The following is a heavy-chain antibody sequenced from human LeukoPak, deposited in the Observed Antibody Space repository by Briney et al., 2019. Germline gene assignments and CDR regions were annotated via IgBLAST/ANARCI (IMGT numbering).Heavy chain of an antibody. V-gene: IGHV1-2*06. CDR1: GYTFTGYY. Sequence: ASVKVSCKASGYTFTGYYMHWVRQAPGQGLEWMGRIDPNSGGTKYAQKFQGRVTMTRDASISTAYMELSSLRSDDMAVYYCARDSRVSGDYWGQGTLVNVSS. D-gene: IGHD2-8*01. CDR3: ARDSRVSGDY. CDR2: IDPNSGGT. J-gene: IGHJ4*02.